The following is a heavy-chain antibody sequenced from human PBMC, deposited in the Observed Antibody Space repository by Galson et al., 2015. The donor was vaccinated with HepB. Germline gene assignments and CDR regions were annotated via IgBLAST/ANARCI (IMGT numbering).Heavy chain of an antibody. CDR3: ARDATNGNFPDF. CDR2: IRYDGSNK. V-gene: IGHV3-33*01. D-gene: IGHD2-15*01. J-gene: IGHJ4*02. Sequence: SLRLSCAASGFTFTNFGMNWVRQAPGKGLEWVAVIRYDGSNKYFADSVKGRFAISRDNSKNTLYLQMNSLRVEDSAVYYCARDATNGNFPDFWGQGTLVTVSS. CDR1: GFTFTNFG.